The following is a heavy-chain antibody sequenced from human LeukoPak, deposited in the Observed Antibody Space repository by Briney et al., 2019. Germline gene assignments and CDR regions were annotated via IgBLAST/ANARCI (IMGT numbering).Heavy chain of an antibody. CDR2: IYYSGST. Sequence: SETLSLTCTVSGGSISSSSYSWGWIRQPPGKGLEWIGSIYYSGSTYYNPSLKSRVTISVDRSKNQFSLKLSSVTAADTAVYYCARVRVGSGWYFDYWGQGTLVTVSS. V-gene: IGHV4-39*07. J-gene: IGHJ4*02. CDR3: ARVRVGSGWYFDY. D-gene: IGHD6-19*01. CDR1: GGSISSSSYS.